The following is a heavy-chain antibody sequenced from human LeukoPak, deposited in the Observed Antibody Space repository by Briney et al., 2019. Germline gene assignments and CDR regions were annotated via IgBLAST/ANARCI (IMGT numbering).Heavy chain of an antibody. J-gene: IGHJ4*02. Sequence: ASVKVSCKASGGTFSSYAISWVRQAPGQGLEWMGGIIPIFGTANYAQKFQGRVTITADKSTSTAYMELSSLRSEDTAVYYCAREPLNDFWSGYFDYWGQGTLVTVSS. CDR1: GGTFSSYA. D-gene: IGHD3-3*01. CDR2: IIPIFGTA. V-gene: IGHV1-69*06. CDR3: AREPLNDFWSGYFDY.